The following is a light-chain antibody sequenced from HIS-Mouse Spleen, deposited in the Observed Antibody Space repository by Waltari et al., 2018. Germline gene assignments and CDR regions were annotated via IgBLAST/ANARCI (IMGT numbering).Light chain of an antibody. CDR2: LGS. CDR1: QSLLHSNGYNY. V-gene: IGKV2-28*01. J-gene: IGKJ2*01. Sequence: DIVMTQAPLSLPVTPGGRADIPCRSSQSLLHSNGYNYLDWYLQKPGQSPQLLIYLGSNRASGVPDRFSGSGSGTDFTLKISRVEAEDVGVYYCMQALQTPYTFGQGTKLEIK. CDR3: MQALQTPYT.